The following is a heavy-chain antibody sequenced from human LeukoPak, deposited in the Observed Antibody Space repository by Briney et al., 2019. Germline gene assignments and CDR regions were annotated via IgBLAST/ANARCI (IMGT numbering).Heavy chain of an antibody. CDR2: ICTNTGNP. CDR1: GYTFTTYA. CDR3: ARGIPVYGSSWSYYFDY. J-gene: IGHJ4*02. D-gene: IGHD6-13*01. V-gene: IGHV7-4-1*02. Sequence: ASVKVSCKASGYTFTTYAMNWVRQAPGQGLEWMGWICTNTGNPTYTQGFTGRFVFSLDTSVSTTYLQISNLKAEDTAVYYCARGIPVYGSSWSYYFDYWGQGTLVTVSS.